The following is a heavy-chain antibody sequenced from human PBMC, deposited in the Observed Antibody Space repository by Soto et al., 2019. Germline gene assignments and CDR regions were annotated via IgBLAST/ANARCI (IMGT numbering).Heavy chain of an antibody. CDR1: GYTFSDYG. CDR2: ISTYNGNI. CDR3: ARGYRIAADY. J-gene: IGHJ4*02. V-gene: IGHV1-18*04. D-gene: IGHD6-13*01. Sequence: QVQLVQSGAEMKKPGASVKVSCKASGYTFSDYGITWVRQAPGQGLEWMGCISTYNGNINYAQKLQGRVTMTTATTTTTAYMELTSRRSDDTAVYYCARGYRIAADYWGQGTLVIVSS.